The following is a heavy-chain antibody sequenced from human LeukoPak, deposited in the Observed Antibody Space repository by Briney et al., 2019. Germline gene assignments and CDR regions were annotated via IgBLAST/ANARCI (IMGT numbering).Heavy chain of an antibody. D-gene: IGHD3-22*01. Sequence: GGSLRLSCAASGFTFSYYWMHWVRQAPGKGLEWVASITSGSDYIYYADSVKGRFTISRDNAKNSLYLQMNSLRAEDTAVYFCARSITMIVDWFDPWGQGTLVTVSS. V-gene: IGHV3-21*01. CDR2: ITSGSDYI. CDR1: GFTFSYYW. CDR3: ARSITMIVDWFDP. J-gene: IGHJ5*02.